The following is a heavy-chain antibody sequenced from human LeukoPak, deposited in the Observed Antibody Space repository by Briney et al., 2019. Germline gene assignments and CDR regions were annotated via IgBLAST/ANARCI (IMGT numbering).Heavy chain of an antibody. CDR3: AKVRSSPNWFDP. J-gene: IGHJ5*02. D-gene: IGHD3-10*01. CDR2: ISGSGGST. Sequence: QAGGSLRLSCAASGFTFSSYAMSWVRQAPGKGLEWVSAISGSGGSTYYADSVKGRFTISRDNSKNTLYLQMNSLRAEDTAVYYCAKVRSSPNWFDPWGQGTLVTASS. V-gene: IGHV3-23*01. CDR1: GFTFSSYA.